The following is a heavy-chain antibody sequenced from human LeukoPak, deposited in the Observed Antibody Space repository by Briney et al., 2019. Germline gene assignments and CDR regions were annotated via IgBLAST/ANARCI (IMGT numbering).Heavy chain of an antibody. CDR1: GGSISSSSYY. Sequence: PSETLSLTCTVSGGSISSSSYYWGWIRQPPGKGLEWIGYIYYSGSTNYNPSLKSRVTISVDTSKNQFSLKLRSVTAADTAVYYCVRVTGYVIEDYFDYWGQGTLVTVSS. V-gene: IGHV4-61*05. CDR2: IYYSGST. CDR3: VRVTGYVIEDYFDY. D-gene: IGHD3-22*01. J-gene: IGHJ4*02.